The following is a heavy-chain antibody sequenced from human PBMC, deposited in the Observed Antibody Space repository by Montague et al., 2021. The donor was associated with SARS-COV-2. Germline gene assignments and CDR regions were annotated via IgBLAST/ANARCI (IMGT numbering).Heavy chain of an antibody. CDR1: GYSFTSYW. V-gene: IGHV5-10-1*01. CDR3: ARLESGHYYGSGSLNYMDV. J-gene: IGHJ6*03. CDR2: IDPSDSYT. D-gene: IGHD3-10*01. Sequence: QSGAEVKKPGESLRISCKGSGYSFTSYWISWVRQMPGKGLEWMGRIDPSDSYTNYSPSFQGHVTISADKSISTAYLQWSSLKASDTAMYYCARLESGHYYGSGSLNYMDVWGKETTVTVSS.